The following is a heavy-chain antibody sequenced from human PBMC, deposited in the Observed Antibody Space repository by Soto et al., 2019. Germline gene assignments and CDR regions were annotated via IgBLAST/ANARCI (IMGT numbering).Heavy chain of an antibody. V-gene: IGHV3-21*01. CDR3: AREDSIIIPAVSDF. D-gene: IGHD2-2*01. CDR2: ISKSDYT. J-gene: IGHJ4*02. Sequence: GSLRLSCTVSGFAFNNYGINWVRLAPGKGLEWVSSISKSDYTYYSDSVKGRFTISRDNAKNSVSLQMNTLRVEDTAVYYCAREDSIIIPAVSDFWGQGTLVTVSS. CDR1: GFAFNNYG.